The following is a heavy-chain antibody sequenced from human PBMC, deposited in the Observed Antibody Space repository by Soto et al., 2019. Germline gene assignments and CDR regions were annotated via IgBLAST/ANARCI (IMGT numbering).Heavy chain of an antibody. D-gene: IGHD3-22*01. J-gene: IGHJ4*02. V-gene: IGHV4-59*01. CDR3: ATYDSGGKFDF. CDR2: VYYSGTT. Sequence: SETLSLTCTVSGGSFSSFYWSWIRQPPGKGLEWIGYVYYSGTTNYNPSLKGRVSISVDTSKNQFSLKLTSVTAADTAVYYCATYDSGGKFDFLGLGTLVTVSS. CDR1: GGSFSSFY.